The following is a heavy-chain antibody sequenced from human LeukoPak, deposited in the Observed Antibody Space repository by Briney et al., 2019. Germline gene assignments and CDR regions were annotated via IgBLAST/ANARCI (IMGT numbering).Heavy chain of an antibody. CDR1: GFTFSSYA. CDR2: ISGSGGST. D-gene: IGHD3-16*02. V-gene: IGHV3-23*01. J-gene: IGHJ4*02. CDR3: AKNRRVVIPFDY. Sequence: GGSLRLSCAASGFTFSSYAMSWVRQAPGKGLEWVSAISGSGGSTYYTGSVKGQFTISRDNSKNTLYLQMNSLRAEDTAVYYCAKNRRVVIPFDYWGQGTLVTVSS.